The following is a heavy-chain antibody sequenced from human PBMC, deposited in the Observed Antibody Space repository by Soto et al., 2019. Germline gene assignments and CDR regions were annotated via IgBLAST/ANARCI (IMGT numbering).Heavy chain of an antibody. CDR3: ASLIGVDTLRDY. Sequence: QVQLVQSGAEVKKPGASVKISCKASGYSFTSYFMHWVRQAPGQGPEWMGIIDPDGGSTSYAQKFQGRVTMTTDTSTSTVYVELSSLRSADTAVYYCASLIGVDTLRDYWGQGTLVTVSS. V-gene: IGHV1-46*01. CDR2: IDPDGGST. CDR1: GYSFTSYF. J-gene: IGHJ4*02. D-gene: IGHD3-3*01.